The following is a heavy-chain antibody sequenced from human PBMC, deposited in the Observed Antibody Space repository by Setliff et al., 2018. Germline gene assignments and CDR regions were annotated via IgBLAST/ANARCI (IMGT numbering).Heavy chain of an antibody. CDR2: ISYDGFKS. CDR3: AREGSIGWSQYFHN. J-gene: IGHJ1*01. CDR1: GFTLRNSG. Sequence: GGSLRLSCAASGFTLRNSGMHWVRQAPGRGLEWVTFISYDGFKSYYADSVMGRFTISRDISTNTLFLEIDSLRSEDTGLYYCAREGSIGWSQYFHNWGQGTPVTVSS. D-gene: IGHD6-19*01. V-gene: IGHV3-30*03.